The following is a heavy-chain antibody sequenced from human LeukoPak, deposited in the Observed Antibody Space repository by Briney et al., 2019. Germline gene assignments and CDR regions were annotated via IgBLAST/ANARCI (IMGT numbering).Heavy chain of an antibody. V-gene: IGHV3-30*02. J-gene: IGHJ4*01. Sequence: PGGSLRLSCAASGFTFSSYGMHWVRQAPGKGLEWLAFIQYDGSGKYYADSVEGRFTISRDNSKNTMYLQMNSLRAEDTAVYYCRDPFDYWGQGTLVTVSS. CDR3: RDPFDY. CDR2: IQYDGSGK. CDR1: GFTFSSYG.